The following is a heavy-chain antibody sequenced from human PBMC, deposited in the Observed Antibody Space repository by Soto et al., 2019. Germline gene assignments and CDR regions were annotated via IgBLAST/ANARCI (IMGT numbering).Heavy chain of an antibody. CDR1: GYTFTSYG. D-gene: IGHD3-9*01. V-gene: IGHV1-18*01. J-gene: IGHJ5*02. CDR2: ISAYNGNT. CDR3: ARDLSQYYDILTGYTKLNWFDP. Sequence: GASVKVSCKASGYTFTSYGISWVRQAPGQGLEWMGWISAYNGNTNYAQKLQGRVTMTTDTSTSTAYMELRSLRSDDTAVYYCARDLSQYYDILTGYTKLNWFDPWGQGTLDTVSS.